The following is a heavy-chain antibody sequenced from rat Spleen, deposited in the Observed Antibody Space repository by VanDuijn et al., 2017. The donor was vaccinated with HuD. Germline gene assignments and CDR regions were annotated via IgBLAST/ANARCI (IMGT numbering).Heavy chain of an antibody. CDR1: GFSLTSYH. CDR2: IWTGGST. V-gene: IGHV2-43*01. J-gene: IGHJ3*01. Sequence: QVQLKESGPGLVQPSQTLSLTCTVSGFSLTSYHVSWVRQPPGKGLEWMGVIWTGGSTSYNSLLKSRLSISRDTSKSQVFLKMNSLQTEDTAIYFCTSPFRWFAYWGQGTLVTVSS. CDR3: TSPFRWFAY.